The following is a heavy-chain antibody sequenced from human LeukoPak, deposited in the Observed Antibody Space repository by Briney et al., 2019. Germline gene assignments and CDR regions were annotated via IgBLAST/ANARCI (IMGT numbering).Heavy chain of an antibody. CDR1: GGSISSRSNY. CDR2: ISYSGST. J-gene: IGHJ6*03. D-gene: IGHD4-23*01. CDR3: ARGGGRAYYMDV. Sequence: PSETLSLTCTVSGGSISSRSNYWGWIRQPPGKGLEWIGSISYSGSTYYNPSLKSRVTISVDTSKSQFSLKLSSVTAADTAVYYCARGGGRAYYMDVWGKGTTVTVSS. V-gene: IGHV4-39*07.